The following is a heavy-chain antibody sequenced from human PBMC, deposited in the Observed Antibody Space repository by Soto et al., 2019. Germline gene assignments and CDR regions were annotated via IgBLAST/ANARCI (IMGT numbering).Heavy chain of an antibody. Sequence: ETLSLTCTVSGGSISSYYWSWIRQPPGKGLEWIGYIYYSGSTNYNPSLKSRVTISVDTSKNQFSLKLSSVTAADTAVYYCARVRDFWSGYYFDYWGQGTLVTVSS. CDR2: IYYSGST. D-gene: IGHD3-3*01. V-gene: IGHV4-59*01. CDR1: GGSISSYY. J-gene: IGHJ4*02. CDR3: ARVRDFWSGYYFDY.